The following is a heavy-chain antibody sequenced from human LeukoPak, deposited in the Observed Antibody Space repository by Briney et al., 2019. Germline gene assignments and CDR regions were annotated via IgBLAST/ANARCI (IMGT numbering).Heavy chain of an antibody. CDR2: INPNSGGT. J-gene: IGHJ6*02. CDR1: GYTFTGYY. V-gene: IGHV1-2*02. D-gene: IGHD3-3*01. CDR3: ARWGYDFWSGSHYYGMDV. Sequence: ASVKVSCKASGYTFTGYYMRWVRQAPGQGLEWMGWINPNSGGTNYAQKFQGRVTMTRDTSISTAYMELSRLRSDDTAVYYCARWGYDFWSGSHYYGMDVWGQGTTVTVSS.